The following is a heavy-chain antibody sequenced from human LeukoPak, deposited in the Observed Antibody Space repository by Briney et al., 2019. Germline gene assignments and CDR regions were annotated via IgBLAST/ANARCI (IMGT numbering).Heavy chain of an antibody. Sequence: ASVKVSCKASGYTFTSYGISWVRQVPGQGLEWMGWIDTNTGNPTYAQGFTERFVFSLDTSVNTAYLQINSLKSEDTAVYYCARDNYGAEEGIGSSLVWLDPWGQGTLVTVSS. CDR3: ARDNYGAEEGIGSSLVWLDP. D-gene: IGHD6-13*01. J-gene: IGHJ5*02. CDR1: GYTFTSYG. CDR2: IDTNTGNP. V-gene: IGHV7-4-1*02.